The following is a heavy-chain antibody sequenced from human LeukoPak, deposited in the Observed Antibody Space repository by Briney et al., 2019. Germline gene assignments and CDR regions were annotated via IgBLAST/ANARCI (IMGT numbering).Heavy chain of an antibody. CDR3: ARGYCSGGTCYLVENWLDP. CDR1: GYTLTAYY. D-gene: IGHD2-15*01. J-gene: IGHJ5*02. Sequence: ASVKVSCKASGYTLTAYYIYWVRQAPGQGLEWMGRINPNSGGTDYTQNFQGRVTMTRDTSISTAYMELSRLRSDDTAVYYCARGYCSGGTCYLVENWLDPWGQGTLVTVSS. CDR2: INPNSGGT. V-gene: IGHV1-2*06.